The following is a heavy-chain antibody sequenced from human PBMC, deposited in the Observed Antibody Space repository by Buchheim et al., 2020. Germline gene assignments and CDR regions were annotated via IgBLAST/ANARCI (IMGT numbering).Heavy chain of an antibody. Sequence: QLQLQESDPGLVKPSETLSLTCNVSGDSISRDNYYWGWIRQPPGKGLEWIGSMYYSGNTFYNPSLKSRVTISVDTSKNQISLKVKSVTAADTAVYYCARGYSYGYSYFDPWGQGTL. D-gene: IGHD5-18*01. CDR3: ARGYSYGYSYFDP. CDR2: MYYSGNT. V-gene: IGHV4-39*07. J-gene: IGHJ5*02. CDR1: GDSISRDNYY.